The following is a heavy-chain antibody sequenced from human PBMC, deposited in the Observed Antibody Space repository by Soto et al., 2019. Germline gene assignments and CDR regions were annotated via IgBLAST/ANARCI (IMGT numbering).Heavy chain of an antibody. J-gene: IGHJ6*02. CDR1: GFTFSSYA. CDR2: ISYDGSNK. CDR3: ARDGGQWRDGYNSHYYYCGTDV. D-gene: IGHD5-12*01. V-gene: IGHV3-30-3*01. Sequence: QVQLVESGGGVVQPGRSLRLSCAASGFTFSSYAMHWVRQAPGKGLEWGAVISYDGSNKYYADSVKGRFTISRDNSKNTLYRQMNSLRAKDTALYYCARDGGQWRDGYNSHYYYCGTDVWGQRTTVTVS.